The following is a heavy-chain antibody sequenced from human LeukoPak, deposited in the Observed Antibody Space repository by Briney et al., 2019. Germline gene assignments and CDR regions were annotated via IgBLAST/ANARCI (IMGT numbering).Heavy chain of an antibody. Sequence: ASVKVSCKASGYTFTGYYMHWVRQAPGQGLGWMGWINPNSGGTNYAQKFQGRVTMTRDTSISTVYMELNRLTSDDTAIYYCARMPVALDIWGQGTRVTVSS. CDR3: ARMPVALDI. V-gene: IGHV1-2*02. CDR2: INPNSGGT. CDR1: GYTFTGYY. D-gene: IGHD2-2*01. J-gene: IGHJ3*02.